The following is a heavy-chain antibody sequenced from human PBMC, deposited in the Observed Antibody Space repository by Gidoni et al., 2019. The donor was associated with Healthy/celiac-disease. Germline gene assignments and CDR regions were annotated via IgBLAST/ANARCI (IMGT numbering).Heavy chain of an antibody. V-gene: IGHV3-9*01. CDR2: LSWNSGSI. Sequence: EVQLVESGGGLVQPGRSLRLSCAASGFTFDDYAMHWVRQAPGKGLEWVSGLSWNSGSIGYADSVKGRFTISRDNAKNSLYLQMNSLRAEDTALYYCAKDKSGYDDSFDYWGQGTLVTVSS. D-gene: IGHD5-12*01. J-gene: IGHJ4*02. CDR3: AKDKSGYDDSFDY. CDR1: GFTFDDYA.